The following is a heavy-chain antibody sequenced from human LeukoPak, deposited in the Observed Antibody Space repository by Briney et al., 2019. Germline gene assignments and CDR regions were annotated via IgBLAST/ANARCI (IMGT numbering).Heavy chain of an antibody. CDR1: GGSFSGYY. J-gene: IGHJ4*02. V-gene: IGHV4-34*01. CDR3: ARALYVTMVRGVID. Sequence: PSETLSLTCAVYGGSFSGYYWSWIRQPPGKGLEWIGEINHSGSTNYNPSLKSRVTISVDTSKNQFSLKLSSVTAADTAVYYCARALYVTMVRGVIDWGQGTLVTVSS. CDR2: INHSGST. D-gene: IGHD3-10*01.